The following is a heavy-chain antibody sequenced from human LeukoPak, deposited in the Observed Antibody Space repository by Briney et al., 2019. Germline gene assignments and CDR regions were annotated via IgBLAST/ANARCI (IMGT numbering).Heavy chain of an antibody. Sequence: PSETLSLTCTVSGGSISSSSYYWGWIRQPPGKGLEWIGSIYYSGSTYYNPSLKSRVTISVNTSKNQFSLKLSSVTAADTAVYYCARGPPPDFDYWGQGTLVTVSS. CDR3: ARGPPPDFDY. CDR1: GGSISSSSYY. V-gene: IGHV4-39*01. CDR2: IYYSGST. J-gene: IGHJ4*02.